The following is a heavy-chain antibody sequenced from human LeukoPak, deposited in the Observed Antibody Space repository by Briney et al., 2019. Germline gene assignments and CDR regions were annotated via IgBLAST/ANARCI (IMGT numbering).Heavy chain of an antibody. CDR3: ARSPQGNGMDV. V-gene: IGHV3-30-3*01. CDR2: ISYDGSNK. CDR1: GFTFSSYA. J-gene: IGHJ6*02. Sequence: GGSLRLSCAASGFTFSSYAMHWVRQAPGKGLEWVAVISYDGSNKYYADSVKGRFTISRDNSKNTLYLQMNSLRAEDTAVYYCARSPQGNGMDVWGQGTTVTVSS.